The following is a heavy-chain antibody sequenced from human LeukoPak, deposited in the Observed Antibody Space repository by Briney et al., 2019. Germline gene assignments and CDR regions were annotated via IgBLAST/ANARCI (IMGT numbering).Heavy chain of an antibody. D-gene: IGHD1-14*01. V-gene: IGHV4-4*07. J-gene: IGHJ4*02. CDR1: GGSISSYY. CDR2: IYHSGST. Sequence: SETLSLTCTVSGGSISSYYWSWIRQPAGKGLEWIVSIYHSGSTYYNPSLKTRVTISVDTSKDQFSLKLSSVTAADTAVYYCARDNPGYFDYWGQGTLVTVSS. CDR3: ARDNPGYFDY.